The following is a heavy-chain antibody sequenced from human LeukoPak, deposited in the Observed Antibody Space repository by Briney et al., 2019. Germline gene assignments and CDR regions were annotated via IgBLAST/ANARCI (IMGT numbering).Heavy chain of an antibody. Sequence: SETLSLTCTVSGGSFSSGSYYWSWIRQPAGKGLEWIGRIYTSGSTNYNPSLKSRVSISVDTSKNQFSLKLSSVTAADTAVYYCARGGGDWGFHQSDYWGQGTLVPVSS. CDR3: ARGGGDWGFHQSDY. V-gene: IGHV4-61*02. CDR1: GGSFSSGSYY. CDR2: IYTSGST. D-gene: IGHD2-21*01. J-gene: IGHJ4*02.